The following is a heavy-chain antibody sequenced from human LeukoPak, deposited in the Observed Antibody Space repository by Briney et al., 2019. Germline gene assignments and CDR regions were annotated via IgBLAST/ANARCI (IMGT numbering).Heavy chain of an antibody. V-gene: IGHV1-69*05. CDR2: IIPIFGTA. CDR1: GGTFSSYA. D-gene: IGHD2-2*01. J-gene: IGHJ6*03. Sequence: SVKVSCKASGGTFSSYAISWVRQAPGQGLEWMGGIIPIFGTANYAQKFQGRVTITTDESTNTAYMELSSLRSEDTAVYYCARDREDIVVVPAAKGGYYYFYMDVWGKGTTVTVSS. CDR3: ARDREDIVVVPAAKGGYYYFYMDV.